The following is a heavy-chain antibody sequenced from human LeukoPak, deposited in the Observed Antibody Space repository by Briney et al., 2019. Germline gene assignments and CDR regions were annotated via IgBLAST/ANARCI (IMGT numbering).Heavy chain of an antibody. CDR2: IYYRGST. Sequence: SETPSLTCTVSGASINSSSYYWGWIRQPPGKGLEWIGSIYYRGSTFYTPSLKSRVTISVDTSKNQFSLKLSSVTAADTALYYCARRSEGVDYWGQGTLVTVSS. V-gene: IGHV4-39*01. D-gene: IGHD3-10*01. CDR1: GASINSSSYY. CDR3: ARRSEGVDY. J-gene: IGHJ4*02.